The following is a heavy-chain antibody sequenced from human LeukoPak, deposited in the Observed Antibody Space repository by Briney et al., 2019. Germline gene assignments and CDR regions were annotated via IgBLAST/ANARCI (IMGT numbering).Heavy chain of an antibody. CDR3: ADNLSR. CDR1: GFTLSTAS. V-gene: IGHV3-48*04. Sequence: GGSLRLSCAASGFTLSTASMNWVRQAPGKGLEWISYIDRSSNPIYYADSVKGRFTISRDSAKNSLYLQMNSLRAEDTAVYFCADNLSRWGQGTLVTVS. J-gene: IGHJ4*02. CDR2: IDRSSNPI. D-gene: IGHD1-1*01.